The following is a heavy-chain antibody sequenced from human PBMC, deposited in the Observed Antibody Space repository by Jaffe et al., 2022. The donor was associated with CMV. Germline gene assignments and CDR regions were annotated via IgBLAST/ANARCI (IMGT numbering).Heavy chain of an antibody. J-gene: IGHJ4*02. CDR1: GYTFAGYY. CDR3: ARSQMTTTPRFDY. CDR2: INPNGGTT. V-gene: IGHV1-2*04. Sequence: QVQLVQSGAEVKEPGASVQVSCKASGYTFAGYYIHWLRQAPGQGLEWMGWINPNGGTTNYAQRFQDWVTVTRDTSLTTAYMELTRLKSDDTAVYYCARSQMTTTPRFDYWGQGTLVSVSS. D-gene: IGHD4-17*01.